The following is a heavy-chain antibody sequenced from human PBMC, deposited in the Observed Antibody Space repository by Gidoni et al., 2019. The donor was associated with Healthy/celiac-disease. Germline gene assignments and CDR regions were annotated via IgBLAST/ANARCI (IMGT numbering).Heavy chain of an antibody. CDR1: GFTFSSSA. Sequence: EVQLLESGGGLVQPGGSLSLSCAASGFTFSSSAMSWVRQAPGKGLEWVSSISVSGGSTYYADSVKGRFTISRDNSKNTLYLQMNSLRAEDTAVYYCAKALLRGIAVAGTNNWFDPWGQGTLVTVSS. D-gene: IGHD6-19*01. CDR2: ISVSGGST. J-gene: IGHJ5*02. CDR3: AKALLRGIAVAGTNNWFDP. V-gene: IGHV3-23*01.